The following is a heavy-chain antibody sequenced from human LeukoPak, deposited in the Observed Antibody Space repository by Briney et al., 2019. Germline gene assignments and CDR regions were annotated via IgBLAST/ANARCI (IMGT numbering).Heavy chain of an antibody. CDR3: ARMSEVEYFDY. V-gene: IGHV4-59*08. J-gene: IGHJ4*02. CDR1: GGSFSGYY. Sequence: SETLSLTCAVYGGSFSGYYWSWIRQPPGKGLEWIGYIYYSGSTSYNPSLKSRVTISVDTSKNQFSLKLSSVTAADTAVYYCARMSEVEYFDYWGQGTLVTVSS. CDR2: IYYSGST.